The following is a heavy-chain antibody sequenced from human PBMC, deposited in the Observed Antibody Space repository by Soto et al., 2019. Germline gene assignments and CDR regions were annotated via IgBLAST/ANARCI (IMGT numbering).Heavy chain of an antibody. CDR3: ARARSGYYFDY. V-gene: IGHV4-31*03. Sequence: SETLSLTCTFSCGSISGGGNYWSWIRQHPGKGLEWVAYIYYSGSTFYNPSLKSRVTISVVTSKNQFSLKLSSVTAADTAMYYCARARSGYYFDYWGQGTPVTVSS. CDR1: CGSISGGGNY. J-gene: IGHJ4*02. CDR2: IYYSGST. D-gene: IGHD6-25*01.